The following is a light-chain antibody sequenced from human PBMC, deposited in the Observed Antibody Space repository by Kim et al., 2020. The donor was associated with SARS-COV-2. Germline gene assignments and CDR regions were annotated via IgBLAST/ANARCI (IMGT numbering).Light chain of an antibody. Sequence: SVGDRVTITGRASQSISSYLNWYQQKPGKAPRLLIYAASSLQSGVPSRFSGSGSGTDFTLTISSLQPEDFATYYCQQSYSTPLITFGPGTKVDIK. V-gene: IGKV1-39*01. CDR1: QSISSY. CDR3: QQSYSTPLIT. J-gene: IGKJ3*01. CDR2: AAS.